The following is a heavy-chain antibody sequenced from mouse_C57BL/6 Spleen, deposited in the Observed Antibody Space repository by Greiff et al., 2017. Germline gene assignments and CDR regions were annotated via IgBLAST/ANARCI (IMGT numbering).Heavy chain of an antibody. J-gene: IGHJ3*01. CDR2: INPGRGGT. V-gene: IGHV1-54*01. CDR3: ARTGSSSAWFAY. D-gene: IGHD1-1*01. Sequence: QVQLQQSGAELVRPGTSVKVSCKASGYAFTNYLIEWVKQRPGQGLEWIGVINPGRGGTNYNEKFKGKATLTADKSSSTAYMQLSSLTSEDSAVYFCARTGSSSAWFAYWGQGTLVTVSA. CDR1: GYAFTNYL.